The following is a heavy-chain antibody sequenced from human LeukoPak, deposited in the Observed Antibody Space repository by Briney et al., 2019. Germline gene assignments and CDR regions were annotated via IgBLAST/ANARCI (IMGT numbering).Heavy chain of an antibody. D-gene: IGHD6-19*01. J-gene: IGHJ4*02. CDR1: GFTFSSYG. V-gene: IGHV3-30*18. CDR2: IAHDGSMK. Sequence: PRGSLRLSCAASGFTFSSYGMHWVRQAPGKGLEWLGVIAHDGSMKYYADSVKGRLTLSRGNPKNTLYLQINSLRDDDTAVYYCAKEPLEYTSGWYFYDWGQGTLVTVSS. CDR3: AKEPLEYTSGWYFYD.